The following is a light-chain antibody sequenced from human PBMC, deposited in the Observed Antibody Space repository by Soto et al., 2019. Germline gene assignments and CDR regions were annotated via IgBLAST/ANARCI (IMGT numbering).Light chain of an antibody. CDR1: SSNIGSNT. J-gene: IGLJ1*01. CDR3: AAWDDSLNGFYV. Sequence: QSALTQPPSASGTPGQRVTISCSGSSSNIGSNTVNWYQQLPGTAPKLLIYSNNQRPSGVPDRFSGSKSGTSASLAISGLQSEDEADYYCAAWDDSLNGFYVFGTGTKV. V-gene: IGLV1-44*01. CDR2: SNN.